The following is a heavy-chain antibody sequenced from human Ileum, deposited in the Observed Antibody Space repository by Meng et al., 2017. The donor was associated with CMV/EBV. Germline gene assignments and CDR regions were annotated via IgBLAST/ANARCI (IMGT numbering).Heavy chain of an antibody. CDR3: AHFVGGYYPSRPDY. D-gene: IGHD1-26*01. Sequence: QITLQESVTTLVKPTQPRTLTCSFSGFSPSTSGEGVGWIRQPPGKALEWLALIYRGDDKRYSPSLNSRLTIAKDTSKNEVVLTLTNMGPIDTGTYYCAHFVGGYYPSRPDYWGQGTLVTVSS. J-gene: IGHJ4*02. V-gene: IGHV2-5*02. CDR2: IYRGDDK. CDR1: GFSPSTSGEG.